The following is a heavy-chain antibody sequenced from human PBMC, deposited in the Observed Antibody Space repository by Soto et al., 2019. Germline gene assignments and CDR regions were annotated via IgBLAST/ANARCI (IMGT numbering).Heavy chain of an antibody. D-gene: IGHD3-3*01. V-gene: IGHV3-21*01. CDR2: ISSSSSYI. CDR1: GFTFSSYS. CDR3: ASASFWSGLQGGYSYYGMDL. J-gene: IGHJ6*02. Sequence: PGGSLRLSCAASGFTFSSYSMNWVRQAPGKGLEWVSSISSSSSYIYYADSVKGRFTISRDNAKNSLYLQMNSLRAEDTAVYYCASASFWSGLQGGYSYYGMDLWGQGTTVTVS.